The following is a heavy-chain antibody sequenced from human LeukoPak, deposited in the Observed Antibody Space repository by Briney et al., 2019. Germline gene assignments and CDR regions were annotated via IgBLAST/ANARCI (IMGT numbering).Heavy chain of an antibody. CDR2: IYHSGST. D-gene: IGHD4-17*01. CDR3: ARVSAVTKPSFDY. CDR1: GYSISSGYY. Sequence: PSETLSLTCTVSGYSISSGYYWGWIRQPPGKGLEWIGSIYHSGSTYYNPSLKSRVTISVDTSKNQFSLKLSSVTAADTAVYYCARVSAVTKPSFDYWGQGTLVTVSS. V-gene: IGHV4-38-2*02. J-gene: IGHJ4*02.